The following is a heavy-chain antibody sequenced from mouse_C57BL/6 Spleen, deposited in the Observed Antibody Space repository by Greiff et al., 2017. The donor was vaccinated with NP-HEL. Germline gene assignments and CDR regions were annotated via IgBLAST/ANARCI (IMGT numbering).Heavy chain of an antibody. CDR1: GYTFTSYW. Sequence: QVQLKQPGAELVRPGSSVKLSCKASGYTFTSYWMDWVKQRPGQGLEWIGNIYPSDSETHYNQKFKDKATLTVDKSSSTAYMQLSSLTSEDSAVYYCARGGTVYWYFDVWGTGTTVTVSS. D-gene: IGHD4-1*01. V-gene: IGHV1-61*01. J-gene: IGHJ1*03. CDR2: IYPSDSET. CDR3: ARGGTVYWYFDV.